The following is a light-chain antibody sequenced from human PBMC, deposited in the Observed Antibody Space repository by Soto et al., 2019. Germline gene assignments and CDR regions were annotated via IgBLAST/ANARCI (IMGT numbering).Light chain of an antibody. J-gene: IGLJ3*02. CDR3: CSYAGSSTSWV. CDR1: SSDAGNYNF. V-gene: IGLV2-23*01. CDR2: EDS. Sequence: QSALTQPASVSGSPGQSITISCTGTSSDAGNYNFVSWYQQHPGKAPKVIIYEDSTRPSGVSNRSSGSKSGNTAALTISGLQAEGEADYYCCSYAGSSTSWVFGGGTQLTVL.